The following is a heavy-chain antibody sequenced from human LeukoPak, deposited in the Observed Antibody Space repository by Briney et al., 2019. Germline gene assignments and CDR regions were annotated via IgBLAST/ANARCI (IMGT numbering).Heavy chain of an antibody. D-gene: IGHD6-19*01. J-gene: IGHJ4*02. CDR3: ARQEYSSGWYPSYYFDY. CDR1: GGSISSSSYY. CDR2: IYYSGGT. Sequence: SETLSLTCTVSGGSISSSSYYWGWIRQPPGKGLKWIGSIYYSGGTYYNPSLKSRVTISVDTSKNQFSLKLSSVTAADTAVYYCARQEYSSGWYPSYYFDYWGQGTLVTVSS. V-gene: IGHV4-39*01.